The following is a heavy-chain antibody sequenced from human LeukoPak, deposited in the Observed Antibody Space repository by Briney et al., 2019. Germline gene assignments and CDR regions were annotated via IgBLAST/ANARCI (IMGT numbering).Heavy chain of an antibody. CDR1: GYIFTSCY. D-gene: IGHD3-10*01. Sequence: GASVKVSCKASGYIFTSCYMHWVRQAPGQGLEWMAIINPYGGSTSYAQKLQGRVTVTGDTSTSTVYMELSGLRSEDAAVYYCARTMVRGVNHYFDYWGQGTLVTVSS. CDR3: ARTMVRGVNHYFDY. J-gene: IGHJ4*02. V-gene: IGHV1-46*01. CDR2: INPYGGST.